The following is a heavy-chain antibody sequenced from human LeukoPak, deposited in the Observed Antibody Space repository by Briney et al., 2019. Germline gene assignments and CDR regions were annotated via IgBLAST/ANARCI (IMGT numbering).Heavy chain of an antibody. V-gene: IGHV4-34*01. J-gene: IGHJ3*02. Sequence: SETLSLTCAVYGGSFSGYYWSWIRQPPGKGLEWIGEINHSGSTNYNPSLKSRVTISVDTSKNQFSLKLSSVTAADTAVYYCARESSRNAFDIWGQGTMVTVSS. CDR3: ARESSRNAFDI. CDR1: GGSFSGYY. CDR2: INHSGST.